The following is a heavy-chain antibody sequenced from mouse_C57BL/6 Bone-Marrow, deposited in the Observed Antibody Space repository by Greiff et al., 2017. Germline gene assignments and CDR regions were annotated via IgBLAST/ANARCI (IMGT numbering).Heavy chain of an antibody. D-gene: IGHD5-2*01. CDR3: ANEYAYNFDY. CDR2: IYPRSGSS. Sequence: VQLVESGAELARPGASVKLSCKASGYTFTSYGISWVKQRTGQGLEWIGEIYPRSGSSYYNEKFKGKATLTADKSSSTAYMELRSLTSEDSAVYYCANEYAYNFDYWGQGTTLTVSS. J-gene: IGHJ2*01. V-gene: IGHV1-81*01. CDR1: GYTFTSYG.